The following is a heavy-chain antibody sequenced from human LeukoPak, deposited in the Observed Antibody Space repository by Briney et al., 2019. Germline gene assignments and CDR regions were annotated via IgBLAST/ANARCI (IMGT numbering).Heavy chain of an antibody. CDR2: INPNSGGT. V-gene: IGHV1-2*02. D-gene: IGHD6-19*01. Sequence: GASVKVSCKASEYTFTSYYMHWVRQAPGQGLEWMGWINPNSGGTNYAQKFQGRVTMTRDTSISTAYMELSRLRSDDTAVYYCARDAVAGKYDYWGQGTLVTVSS. J-gene: IGHJ4*02. CDR3: ARDAVAGKYDY. CDR1: EYTFTSYY.